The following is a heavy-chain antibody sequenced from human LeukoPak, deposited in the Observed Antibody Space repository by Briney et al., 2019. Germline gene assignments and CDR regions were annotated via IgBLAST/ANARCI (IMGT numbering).Heavy chain of an antibody. D-gene: IGHD5-24*01. CDR2: IYYSGST. Sequence: PSETLSLTCTVSGGSISSSSYSWGWIRQPPGKGLEWIGSIYYSGSTYYNPSLKSRVTISVDTSKNQLSLKLTSLTAADTAVYYCAEEHLATSGVFHWGQGTLVTVSS. V-gene: IGHV4-39*01. CDR1: GGSISSSSYS. CDR3: AEEHLATSGVFH. J-gene: IGHJ4*02.